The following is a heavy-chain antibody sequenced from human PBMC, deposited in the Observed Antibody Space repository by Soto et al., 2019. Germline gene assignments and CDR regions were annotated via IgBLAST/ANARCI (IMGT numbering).Heavy chain of an antibody. CDR2: IIPIFGTA. CDR3: ARAHQTTVTTDLFDY. D-gene: IGHD4-17*01. V-gene: IGHV1-69*12. J-gene: IGHJ4*02. CDR1: GGTFSSYA. Sequence: QVQLVQSGAEVKKPGSSVKVSCKASGGTFSSYAISWVRQAPGQGLEWMGGIIPIFGTANYAQKFQGRVTITADESTRTAYMELCSLRSEDTAVYYCARAHQTTVTTDLFDYWGQGTLVTVSS.